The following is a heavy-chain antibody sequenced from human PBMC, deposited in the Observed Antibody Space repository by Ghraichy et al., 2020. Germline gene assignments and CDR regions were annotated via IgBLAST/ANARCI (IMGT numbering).Heavy chain of an antibody. CDR2: IKSKAGGGTT. J-gene: IGHJ4*02. Sequence: LSLTCAASGFNFVNAWTNWVRQAPGKGLEWVGGIKSKAGGGTTDYVEPVRGRFVISRHDSNNILYLQLNSLQTDDTAVYFCAAIVRGTPDGPSIDYGGQRILVSVSS. CDR3: AAIVRGTPDGPSIDY. V-gene: IGHV3-15*07. D-gene: IGHD2-21*01. CDR1: GFNFVNAW.